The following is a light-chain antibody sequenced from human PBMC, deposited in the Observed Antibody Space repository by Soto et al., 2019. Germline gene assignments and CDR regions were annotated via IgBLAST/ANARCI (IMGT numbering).Light chain of an antibody. CDR3: QLRSNGPPEIT. J-gene: IGKJ4*01. CDR1: QTIYSY. Sequence: EIVLTQSPATVSLSPGERATLSCRASQTIYSYLAWYQQKPGQAPRLLIYDASKRATGIPARFSGSGSGTDFTLTISSLEPEDFAFYYCQLRSNGPPEITFGGGTKVEI. CDR2: DAS. V-gene: IGKV3-11*01.